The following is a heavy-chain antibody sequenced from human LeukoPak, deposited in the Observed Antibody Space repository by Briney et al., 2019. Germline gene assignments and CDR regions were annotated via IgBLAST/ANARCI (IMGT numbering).Heavy chain of an antibody. V-gene: IGHV3-33*08. CDR2: IWYDGSNK. D-gene: IGHD2-15*01. J-gene: IGHJ4*02. CDR1: GFTFSSYG. Sequence: GGSLRLSCAASGFTFSSYGMHWVRQAPGKGLEWVAVIWYDGSNKYYADSVKGRFTISRDNSKNTLYLQMNSLRAEDTAVYYCARALKQVVVAAPLDYWGQGTLVTVSS. CDR3: ARALKQVVVAAPLDY.